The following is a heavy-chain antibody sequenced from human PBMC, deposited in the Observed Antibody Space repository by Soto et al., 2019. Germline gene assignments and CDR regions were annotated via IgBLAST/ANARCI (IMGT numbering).Heavy chain of an antibody. Sequence: ASVKFFCKASGYTFTNHGISLVRQAPGQGLEWMGWVSGYNDKTKSAQKFQGRVTMTTDTSTSTAYMELRSLRSDDTAVYYCARDFYPVAYFFDYWGQGTLVTVS. CDR3: ARDFYPVAYFFDY. J-gene: IGHJ4*02. D-gene: IGHD2-21*01. CDR2: VSGYNDKT. CDR1: GYTFTNHG. V-gene: IGHV1-18*04.